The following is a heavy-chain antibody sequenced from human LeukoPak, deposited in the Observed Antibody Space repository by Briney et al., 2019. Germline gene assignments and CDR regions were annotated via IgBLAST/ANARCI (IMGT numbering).Heavy chain of an antibody. V-gene: IGHV1-2*02. J-gene: IGHJ5*02. CDR1: GYTFTSYY. D-gene: IGHD3-10*01. CDR2: INPNSGGT. Sequence: GASVKVSCKASGYTFTSYYMHWVRQAPGQGLEWMGWINPNSGGTNYAQKFQGRVSMTRDTSISTAYMELSGLKFDDTAVYYCARDWYYYGSGSHYGYNWFDPWGQGTLVTVSS. CDR3: ARDWYYYGSGSHYGYNWFDP.